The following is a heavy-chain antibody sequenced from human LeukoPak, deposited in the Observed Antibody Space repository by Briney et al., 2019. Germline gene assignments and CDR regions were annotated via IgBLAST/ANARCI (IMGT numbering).Heavy chain of an antibody. D-gene: IGHD3-3*01. CDR2: VHLDGRT. CDR3: AREGGFYRPLDY. Sequence: PSETLSLTCGVSGGSVTRTNGWTWVRQPPGKGLEWIGEVHLDGRTNYNPSLKSRLTMSVDLSENHVSLKLTSVTAADTAVYYCAREGGFYRPLDYSGQGTLVTVSS. J-gene: IGHJ4*02. CDR1: GGSVTRTNG. V-gene: IGHV4-4*02.